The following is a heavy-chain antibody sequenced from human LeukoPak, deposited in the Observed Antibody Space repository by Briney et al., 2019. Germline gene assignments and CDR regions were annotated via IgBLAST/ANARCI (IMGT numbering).Heavy chain of an antibody. J-gene: IGHJ4*02. D-gene: IGHD3-3*01. CDR2: IYYDGSRG. Sequence: PGGSLRLSCAASGFTFSSYGMHWVRQAPGKGLEWVAVIYYDGSRGLYADSVKGRFTISRDDSKNTLFLEMNSLSAEDTAVYYCAREESAYYREFWGQGTLLTVSS. CDR3: AREESAYYREF. V-gene: IGHV3-33*01. CDR1: GFTFSSYG.